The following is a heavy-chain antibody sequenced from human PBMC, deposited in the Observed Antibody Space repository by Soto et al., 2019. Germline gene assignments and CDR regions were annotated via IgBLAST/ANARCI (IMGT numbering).Heavy chain of an antibody. J-gene: IGHJ6*02. CDR2: ISSSSSYI. CDR1: GFTFSSYS. CDR3: ARMGSQRYYYYGMDV. V-gene: IGHV3-21*01. Sequence: EVQLVESGGGLVKPGGSLRLSCAASGFTFSSYSMNWVRQAPGKGLEWVSSISSSSSYIYYADSVKGRFTISRDNAKNSLYLQMNGLRAEDTAVYYCARMGSQRYYYYGMDVWGQGTTVTVSS. D-gene: IGHD6-25*01.